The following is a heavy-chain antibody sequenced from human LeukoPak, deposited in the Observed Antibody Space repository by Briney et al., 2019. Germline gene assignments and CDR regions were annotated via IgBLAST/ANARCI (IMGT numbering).Heavy chain of an antibody. J-gene: IGHJ6*03. CDR1: GGSFSGYY. V-gene: IGHV4-34*01. Sequence: SETLSLTCAVYGGSFSGYYWSWIRQPPGKGLEWIGEINHSGSTNYNPSLKSRVTISVDTSKNQFSLKLSSVTAADTAVYYCARRGDYHYYYYYYMDVWGKGTTVTISS. D-gene: IGHD4-17*01. CDR3: ARRGDYHYYYYYYMDV. CDR2: INHSGST.